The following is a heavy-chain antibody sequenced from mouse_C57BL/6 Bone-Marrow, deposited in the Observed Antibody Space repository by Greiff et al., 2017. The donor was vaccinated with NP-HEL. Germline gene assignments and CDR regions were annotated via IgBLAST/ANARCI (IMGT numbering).Heavy chain of an antibody. CDR3: ARPLTGTFAY. Sequence: VPLPVSVPWLFQPSPSLSLSCSFSWFSLTPFGLGFVWLRHPSWIGLEWLAHIWWDDDKYYNPALKSRLTISKDTSKNQVFLKIANVDTADTATYYCARPLTGTFAYWGQGTLVTVSA. V-gene: IGHV8-8*01. CDR2: IWWDDDK. J-gene: IGHJ3*01. D-gene: IGHD4-1*01. CDR1: WFSLTPFGLG.